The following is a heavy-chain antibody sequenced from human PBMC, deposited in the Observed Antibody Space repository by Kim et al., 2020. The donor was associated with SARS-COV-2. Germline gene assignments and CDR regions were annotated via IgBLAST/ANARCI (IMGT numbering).Heavy chain of an antibody. J-gene: IGHJ5*02. CDR2: IYYSGST. V-gene: IGHV4-30-4*01. Sequence: SETLSLTCTVSGGSISSGDYYWSWIRQPPGKSLEWIGYIYYSGSTYYNPSLKSRVTISVDTSKNQFSLKLSSVTAADTAVYYCARDERGGGFDPWGQGTLVTVSS. CDR3: ARDERGGGFDP. CDR1: GGSISSGDYY. D-gene: IGHD3-10*01.